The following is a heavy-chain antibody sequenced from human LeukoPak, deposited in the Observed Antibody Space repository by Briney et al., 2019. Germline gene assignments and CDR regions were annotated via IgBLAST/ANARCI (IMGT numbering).Heavy chain of an antibody. CDR1: GGSISSSSYY. D-gene: IGHD3-3*02. CDR3: ARDEFSTFGY. V-gene: IGHV4-39*07. Sequence: SETLSLTCTVSGGSISSSSYYWGWIRQPPGKGLEWIGSIYYSGSTYYNPSLKSRVTISVDTSKNQFSLKLSSVTAADTAVYYCARDEFSTFGYWGQGTLVIVSS. CDR2: IYYSGST. J-gene: IGHJ4*02.